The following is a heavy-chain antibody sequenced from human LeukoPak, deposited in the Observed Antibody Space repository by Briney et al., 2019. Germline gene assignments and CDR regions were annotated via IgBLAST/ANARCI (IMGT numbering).Heavy chain of an antibody. CDR3: ARHVDFSDSGGYNHLDY. CDR2: IYLGDSAT. V-gene: IGHV5-51*01. D-gene: IGHD3-22*01. Sequence: GESLKICCKGSGYSFTRNWIGCVRQMPGKGLEGMGIIYLGDSATTYRLSFQGQVPITADKSIPTAYLQGSSLKASDTVTYYRARHVDFSDSGGYNHLDYWGQGTLVTVSS. CDR1: GYSFTRNW. J-gene: IGHJ4*02.